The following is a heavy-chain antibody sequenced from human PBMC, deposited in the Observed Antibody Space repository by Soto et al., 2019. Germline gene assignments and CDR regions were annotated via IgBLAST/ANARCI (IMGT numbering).Heavy chain of an antibody. D-gene: IGHD3-16*01. J-gene: IGHJ6*02. CDR1: GYIFVNYG. CDR3: VMVDNYVTPTPQDV. CDR2: ISPYTGNT. V-gene: IGHV1-18*01. Sequence: QVQLVQSGDEVKKPGASVKVSCKASGYIFVNYGIAWVRQAPGQGLEWMGWISPYTGNTHSATKVQGRLTMNTDKSTSTAYMDLGSLTSDDTAVYYCVMVDNYVTPTPQDVWGQGTTVTVSS.